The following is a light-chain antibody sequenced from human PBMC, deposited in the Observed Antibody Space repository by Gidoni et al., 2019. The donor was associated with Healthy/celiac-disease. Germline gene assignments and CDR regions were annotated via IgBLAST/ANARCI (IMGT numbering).Light chain of an antibody. CDR3: QQRSS. CDR1: QSVSSY. CDR2: DAS. V-gene: IGKV3-11*01. Sequence: EIVLTQCPATLSLSPGERATLSCRASQSVSSYLAWYQQTPGQAPRLLIYDASNRATGIPARFSGSGSGTDFTLTISSLDPEDFSVYYCQQRSSFGPGTKVDIK. J-gene: IGKJ3*01.